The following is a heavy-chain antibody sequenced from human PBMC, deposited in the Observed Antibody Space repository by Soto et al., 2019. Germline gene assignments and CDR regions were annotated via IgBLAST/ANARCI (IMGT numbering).Heavy chain of an antibody. J-gene: IGHJ4*02. CDR3: AKLVATIPLYPGYYY. V-gene: IGHV3-23*01. Sequence: GGSLRLSCAASGFTFSSYAMSWVRQAPGKGLEWVSAISGSGGSTYYADSMKGRFTISRDNSKNTLYLQMNSLRAEDTAVYYCAKLVATIPLYPGYYYWGQGTLVTVSS. CDR1: GFTFSSYA. D-gene: IGHD5-12*01. CDR2: ISGSGGST.